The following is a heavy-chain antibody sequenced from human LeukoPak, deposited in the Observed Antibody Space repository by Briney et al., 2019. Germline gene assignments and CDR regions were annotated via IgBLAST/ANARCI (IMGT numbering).Heavy chain of an antibody. CDR2: IYYSGNT. V-gene: IGHV4-59*02. CDR1: GDSVSTYY. Sequence: PSETLSLTCSVSGDSVSTYYWSWIRQPPGEVLEWIGYIYYSGNTNYNPSLKSRLTISVDTSKNQFSLKLSSVTAADTAVYYCARVGAGSFDYWGQGSLVTVSS. CDR3: ARVGAGSFDY. J-gene: IGHJ4*02. D-gene: IGHD1-26*01.